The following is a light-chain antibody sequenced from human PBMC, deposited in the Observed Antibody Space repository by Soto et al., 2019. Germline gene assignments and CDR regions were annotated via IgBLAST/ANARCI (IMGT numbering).Light chain of an antibody. CDR1: QSVTNR. Sequence: EIVLTQSPATLSVSPGESVTLSCRASQSVTNRLAWYQQKPGQAPRLLIYGASTRATAIPARFSGSGSGTEFTLTISSLQSEDFAVYYCQQYKNWPPEYTFGQGTKLEIK. CDR2: GAS. J-gene: IGKJ2*01. CDR3: QQYKNWPPEYT. V-gene: IGKV3-15*01.